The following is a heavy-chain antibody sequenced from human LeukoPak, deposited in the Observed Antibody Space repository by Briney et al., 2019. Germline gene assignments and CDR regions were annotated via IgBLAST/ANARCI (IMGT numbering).Heavy chain of an antibody. V-gene: IGHV5-51*01. CDR2: IYPGDSDT. J-gene: IGHJ5*02. CDR1: GYSFTTYW. CDR3: ARTPDSSGKNWFDP. D-gene: IGHD3-22*01. Sequence: GESLKISCKGSGYSFTTYWIAWVRQMPGKGLEWMGIIYPGDSDTRYSPSFQGQVSISVDKSISTAYLQWSSLKASDTAMYYCARTPDSSGKNWFDPWGQGTLVTVSS.